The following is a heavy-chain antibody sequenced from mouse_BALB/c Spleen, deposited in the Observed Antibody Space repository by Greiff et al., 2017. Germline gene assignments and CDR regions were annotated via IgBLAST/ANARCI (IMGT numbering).Heavy chain of an antibody. CDR3: TRRDY. V-gene: IGHV1S127*01. Sequence: QVQLQQPGAELVKPGASVKMSCKASGYTFTSYWMHWVKQRPGQGLEWIGVIDPSDSYTSYNQKFKGKATLTVDTSSSTAYMQLSSLTSEDSAVYYCTRRDYWGQGTAGTVSS. J-gene: IGHJ4*01. CDR2: IDPSDSYT. CDR1: GYTFTSYW.